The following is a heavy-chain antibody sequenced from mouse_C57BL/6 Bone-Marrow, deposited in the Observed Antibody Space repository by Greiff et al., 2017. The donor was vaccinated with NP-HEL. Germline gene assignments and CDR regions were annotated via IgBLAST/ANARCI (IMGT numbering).Heavy chain of an antibody. CDR1: GYTFTSYW. Sequence: QVQLQQPGAELVKPGASVKVSCKASGYTFTSYWMHWVKQRPGQGLEWIGRIHPSDSDTNYNQKFKGKATLTVDQSSSTAYMQLSSLTSEDSAVYYCANDGYLSWFAYWGQGTLVTVSA. D-gene: IGHD2-3*01. J-gene: IGHJ3*01. CDR2: IHPSDSDT. V-gene: IGHV1-74*01. CDR3: ANDGYLSWFAY.